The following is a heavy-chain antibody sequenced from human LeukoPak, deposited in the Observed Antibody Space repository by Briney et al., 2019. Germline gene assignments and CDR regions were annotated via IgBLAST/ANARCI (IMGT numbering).Heavy chain of an antibody. Sequence: ASVKVSCKASGYTFTSYYMHWVRQAPGQGLEWMGIINPSGGSTSYAQKFQGRVTITTDTSTSTAYMELSSLRSEDTAVYYCARLDTSSGQQTLSDYGGQGTRVSVSS. D-gene: IGHD6-19*01. CDR2: INPSGGST. J-gene: IGHJ4*02. CDR1: GYTFTSYY. V-gene: IGHV1-46*01. CDR3: ARLDTSSGQQTLSDY.